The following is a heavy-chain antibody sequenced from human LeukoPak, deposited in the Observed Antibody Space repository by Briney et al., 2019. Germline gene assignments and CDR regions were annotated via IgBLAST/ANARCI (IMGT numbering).Heavy chain of an antibody. Sequence: PSETLSLTCTVSGGSISSYYWSWIRQPPGKGLEWIGYISYSGSANFNPSLKSRVTMSVDTSKNQFSLKLSSVTAADTAVYYCARGGGYSYDSSGYYPSGMDVWGQGTTVTVPS. J-gene: IGHJ6*02. V-gene: IGHV4-59*01. CDR1: GGSISSYY. CDR3: ARGGGYSYDSSGYYPSGMDV. D-gene: IGHD3-22*01. CDR2: ISYSGSA.